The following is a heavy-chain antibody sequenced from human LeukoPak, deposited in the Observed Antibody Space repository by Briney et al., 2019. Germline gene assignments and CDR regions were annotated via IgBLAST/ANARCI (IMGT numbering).Heavy chain of an antibody. Sequence: SETLSLTCAVSGGSISSGGYSWSWIRQPPGKGLEWIGYIYHSGSTYYNPSLKSRVTISVDRSKNQFSLKLSSVTAADTAVYYCARGVRIAVADPHLDYWGQGTLVTVSS. V-gene: IGHV4-30-2*01. D-gene: IGHD6-19*01. CDR3: ARGVRIAVADPHLDY. CDR1: GGSISSGGYS. CDR2: IYHSGST. J-gene: IGHJ4*02.